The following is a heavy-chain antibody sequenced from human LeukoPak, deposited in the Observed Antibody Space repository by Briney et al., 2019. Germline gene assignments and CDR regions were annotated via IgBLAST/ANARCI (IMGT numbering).Heavy chain of an antibody. CDR2: IWYDGSNK. V-gene: IGHV3-33*01. J-gene: IGHJ4*02. D-gene: IGHD1-26*01. CDR1: GFTFSSYG. Sequence: GRSLRLSCAASGFTFSSYGVHWVRQAPGKGLEWVAVIWYDGSNKYYADSVKGRFTISRDNSKNTLYLQMNSLRAEDTAVYYCASGSGSFTRDYWGQGTLVTVSS. CDR3: ASGSGSFTRDY.